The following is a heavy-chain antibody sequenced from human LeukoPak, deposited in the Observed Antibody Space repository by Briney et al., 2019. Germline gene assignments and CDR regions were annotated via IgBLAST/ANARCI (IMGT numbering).Heavy chain of an antibody. CDR2: ISSSSSYI. CDR1: GFTFSKYS. Sequence: GGSLRLSCAASGFTFSKYSMTWVRQAPGKGLEWVSSISSSSSYIYYADSVKGRFTISRDNAKNSLYLQMNSLRAEDTAVYYCARGGHGYDFYWGQGTLVTVSS. CDR3: ARGGHGYDFY. D-gene: IGHD5-12*01. J-gene: IGHJ4*02. V-gene: IGHV3-21*01.